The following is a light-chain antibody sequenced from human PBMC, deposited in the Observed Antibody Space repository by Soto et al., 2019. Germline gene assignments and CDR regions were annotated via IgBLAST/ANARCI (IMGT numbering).Light chain of an antibody. V-gene: IGKV1-5*03. CDR2: SAS. Sequence: DIQMTQSPSTLSASVGDRVTITCRASQSISTWLAWYQQKPGKAPKLLIYSASDLESGVPSRFSGSGFGTEFTLTITSLQPDDFATYYCQQYNSYSTFGPATLGQGPKV. J-gene: IGKJ1*01. CDR1: QSISTW. CDR3: QQYNSYSTFGPAT.